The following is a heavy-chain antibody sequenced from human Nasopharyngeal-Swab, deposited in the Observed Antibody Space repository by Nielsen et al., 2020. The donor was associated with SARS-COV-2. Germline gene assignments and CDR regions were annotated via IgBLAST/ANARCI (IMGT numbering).Heavy chain of an antibody. V-gene: IGHV3-30*18. J-gene: IGHJ4*02. CDR1: GFTFSSYG. D-gene: IGHD2-15*01. Sequence: GGSLRLSCAASGFTFSSYGMHWVRQAPGKGLEWVAVISYDGSNKYYADSVKGRLTISRDNSKNTLYLQMNSLRAEDTAVYYCAKLILYCSGGSCSFDYWGQGTLVTVSS. CDR3: AKLILYCSGGSCSFDY. CDR2: ISYDGSNK.